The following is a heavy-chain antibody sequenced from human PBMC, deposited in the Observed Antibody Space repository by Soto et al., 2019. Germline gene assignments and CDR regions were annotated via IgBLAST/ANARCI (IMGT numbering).Heavy chain of an antibody. D-gene: IGHD3-3*01. J-gene: IGHJ6*02. V-gene: IGHV3-23*01. CDR2: IGGSGDDT. CDR1: GFTFSSCA. Sequence: GGSLRLSCAASGFTFSSCAMSWVRQAPGKGLEWVSGIGGSGDDTEYTDSVKGRFTISRDNSKNTLYLQMNSLRAEDTALYYCAKGGPAYFDFWSGYPHVDYYYGMDVWGQGTTVTVSS. CDR3: AKGGPAYFDFWSGYPHVDYYYGMDV.